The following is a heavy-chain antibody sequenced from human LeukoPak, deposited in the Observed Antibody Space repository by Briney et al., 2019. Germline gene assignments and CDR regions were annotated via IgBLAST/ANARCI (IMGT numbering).Heavy chain of an antibody. CDR2: INHSGST. D-gene: IGHD4-17*01. Sequence: SSETLSLTCAVYGGSFSGYYWSWIRQPPGKGLGWIGEINHSGSTNYNPSLKSRVTISVDTSKNQFSLKLSSVTAADTAVYYCARGFVTNDYGDCRFDPWGQGTLVTVSS. CDR3: ARGFVTNDYGDCRFDP. V-gene: IGHV4-34*01. J-gene: IGHJ5*02. CDR1: GGSFSGYY.